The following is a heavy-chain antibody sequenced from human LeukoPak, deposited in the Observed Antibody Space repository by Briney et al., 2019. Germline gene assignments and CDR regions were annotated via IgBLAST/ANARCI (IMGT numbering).Heavy chain of an antibody. J-gene: IGHJ4*02. V-gene: IGHV4-59*08. Sequence: PSETLSLTCTVSGGSISSYYWSWIRQPPGEGLEWIGYIYYSGSTNYNPSLKSRVTISVDTSKNQFSLKLSSVTAADTAVYYCARHRLGWPFDYWGQGTLVTVSP. CDR1: GGSISSYY. CDR2: IYYSGST. D-gene: IGHD6-19*01. CDR3: ARHRLGWPFDY.